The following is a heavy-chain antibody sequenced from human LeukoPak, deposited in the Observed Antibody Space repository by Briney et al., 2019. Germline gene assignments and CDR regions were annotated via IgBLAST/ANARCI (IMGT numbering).Heavy chain of an antibody. CDR2: INPNSGGT. Sequence: ASVRVSCKASGYTFTGYYMHWVRQAPGQGLEWMGWINPNSGGTNYAQKFQGRVTMTRDTSISTAYMELSRLRSDDTAVYYCASNLYGSGSFYGRFDYWGQGTLVTVSP. CDR3: ASNLYGSGSFYGRFDY. V-gene: IGHV1-2*02. J-gene: IGHJ4*02. CDR1: GYTFTGYY. D-gene: IGHD3-10*01.